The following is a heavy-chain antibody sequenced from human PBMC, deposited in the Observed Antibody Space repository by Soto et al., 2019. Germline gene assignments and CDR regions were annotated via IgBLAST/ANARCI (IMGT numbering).Heavy chain of an antibody. CDR2: INHYGST. J-gene: IGHJ3*02. CDR3: ARERGNAFDI. D-gene: IGHD3-16*01. V-gene: IGHV4-34*01. CDR1: GGSFSGYY. Sequence: SETLSLTCGVYGGSFSGYYWSWIRQPLGKGLEWIGEINHYGSTNYNPSLESRVTISIDMSKRQFSLRLSSVTAADTAVYYCARERGNAFDIWGQGTMVTVSS.